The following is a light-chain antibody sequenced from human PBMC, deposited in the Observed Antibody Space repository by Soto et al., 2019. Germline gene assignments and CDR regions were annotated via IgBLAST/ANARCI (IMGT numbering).Light chain of an antibody. CDR1: SSDVGGYNL. V-gene: IGLV2-23*02. Sequence: QSALTQPASVSGSPGQSITISCTGTSSDVGGYNLVSWYQQHPGKAPKLMISEVSKRPSGISDLFSGSKSGSTASLTISGLQAEDEAEYYCCSYAGTSTHTVFGGGTQLTVL. CDR2: EVS. J-gene: IGLJ7*01. CDR3: CSYAGTSTHTV.